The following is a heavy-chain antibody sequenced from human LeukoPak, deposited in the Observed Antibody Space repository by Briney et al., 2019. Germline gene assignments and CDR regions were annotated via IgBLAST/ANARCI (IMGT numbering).Heavy chain of an antibody. D-gene: IGHD6-13*01. J-gene: IGHJ5*02. CDR1: GGSISSSNYY. CDR3: ARGRKQQLLAFDP. CDR2: IYYSGST. Sequence: KSSETLSLTCTVSGGSISSSNYYWGWIRQPPGKGLEWIGYIYYSGSTNYNPSLKSRVTISVDTSKNQFSLKLSPVTAADTAVYYCARGRKQQLLAFDPWGQGTLVTVSS. V-gene: IGHV4-61*05.